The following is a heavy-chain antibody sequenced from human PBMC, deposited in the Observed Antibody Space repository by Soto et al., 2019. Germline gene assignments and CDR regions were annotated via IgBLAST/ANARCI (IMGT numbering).Heavy chain of an antibody. J-gene: IGHJ3*01. Sequence: QVQLQESGPGLVKPSETLSLTCTVSGGSISSYYWSWIRQPPGKGLEWIGYIYYSGSTNYNPSLKSQVTIPVDTSQHQISMKLSSVTAADTAVYYCARDHSDSSGTYDAFDLWGQGTMVTVSS. CDR2: IYYSGST. V-gene: IGHV4-59*01. D-gene: IGHD3-22*01. CDR3: ARDHSDSSGTYDAFDL. CDR1: GGSISSYY.